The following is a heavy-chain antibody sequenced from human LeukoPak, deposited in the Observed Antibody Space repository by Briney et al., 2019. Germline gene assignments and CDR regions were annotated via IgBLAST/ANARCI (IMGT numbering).Heavy chain of an antibody. CDR1: GGSISSSSYS. J-gene: IGHJ4*02. V-gene: IGHV4-39*01. CDR2: IYYSGST. CDR3: ARLARVTIFGVVTYYFDY. Sequence: SETLSLTCTVSGGSISSSSYSWGWIRQPPGKGLEWIGSIYYSGSTYYNPSLKSRVTISVDTSKNQFSLKLSSVTAADTAVYYCARLARVTIFGVVTYYFDYWGQGTLVTVSS. D-gene: IGHD3-3*01.